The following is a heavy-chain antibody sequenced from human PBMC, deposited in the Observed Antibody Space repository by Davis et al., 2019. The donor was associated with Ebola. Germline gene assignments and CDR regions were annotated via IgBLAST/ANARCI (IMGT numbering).Heavy chain of an antibody. V-gene: IGHV5-51*01. Sequence: GEPLKISCKGSGYSFTSYWIGWVRQMPGKGLEWMGIIYPGDSDTRYSPSFQGQVTISADKSNSTAYLQWSSLKASDTAMYYCASLGITGTLKSYYFDYWGQGTLVTVSS. J-gene: IGHJ4*02. D-gene: IGHD1-7*01. CDR3: ASLGITGTLKSYYFDY. CDR2: IYPGDSDT. CDR1: GYSFTSYW.